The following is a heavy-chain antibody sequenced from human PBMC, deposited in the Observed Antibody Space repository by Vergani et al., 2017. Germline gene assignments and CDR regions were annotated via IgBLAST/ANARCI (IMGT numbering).Heavy chain of an antibody. CDR1: AFILGTYW. Sequence: EVQMVESGGGLVQPGGSLRLSCTGSAFILGTYWMTWVRQAPRKGLEWVASIKQDGSEKQYVDSVKGRFTISRDNVRNLVFLEMHDLRVADTAVYYCARELVAGTKEIDYWGQGTLVTVSS. V-gene: IGHV3-7*01. J-gene: IGHJ4*02. CDR2: IKQDGSEK. D-gene: IGHD6-19*01. CDR3: ARELVAGTKEIDY.